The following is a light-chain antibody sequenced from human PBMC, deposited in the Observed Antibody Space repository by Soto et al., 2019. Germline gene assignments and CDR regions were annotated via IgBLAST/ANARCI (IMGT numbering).Light chain of an antibody. CDR3: QQYNDWPSLT. J-gene: IGKJ4*01. Sequence: EIVMTQSPGTLSVSPGERATLSCRASQSVSSNLAWYQQKPGQAPRLLIYGAFSRATGIPAGFSGSGSGTEFTLIISSLQSEDSAVYYCQQYNDWPSLTFGGGTKVQI. CDR2: GAF. CDR1: QSVSSN. V-gene: IGKV3-15*01.